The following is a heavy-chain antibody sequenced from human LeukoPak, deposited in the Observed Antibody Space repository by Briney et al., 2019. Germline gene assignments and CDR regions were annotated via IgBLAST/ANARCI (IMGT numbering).Heavy chain of an antibody. Sequence: GGSLRLSCTTSGFTFSSYATYWVRQAPGKGPEWVAVISSDGRTRFYADPVKDRSTISRDNSKNTLYFQMSSLREEDTATYYCAKRREVGSVAASFDYWGQGTLVTVSS. CDR2: ISSDGRTR. J-gene: IGHJ4*02. D-gene: IGHD6-19*01. CDR3: AKRREVGSVAASFDY. CDR1: GFTFSSYA. V-gene: IGHV3-30*18.